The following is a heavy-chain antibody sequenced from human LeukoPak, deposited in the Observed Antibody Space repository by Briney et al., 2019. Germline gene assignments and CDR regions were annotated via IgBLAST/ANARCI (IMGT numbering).Heavy chain of an antibody. CDR3: AKCEGIRALEWLFWS. D-gene: IGHD3-3*01. J-gene: IGHJ4*02. CDR2: MSGSGGST. Sequence: GGSLRLSCAASGFTFSSYDMDWIRQAPGKGLEWVSAMSGSGGSTYYADSVKGRFTISRDNSKNTLYLQMNSLRAEDTAVYYCAKCEGIRALEWLFWSWGQGTLVTVSS. CDR1: GFTFSSYD. V-gene: IGHV3-23*01.